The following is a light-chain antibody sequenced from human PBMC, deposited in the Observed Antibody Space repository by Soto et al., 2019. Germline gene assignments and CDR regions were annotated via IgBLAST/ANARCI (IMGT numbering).Light chain of an antibody. J-gene: IGKJ1*01. V-gene: IGKV1-27*01. CDR2: GAS. CDR3: QKYDSAPLT. Sequence: DIQMTPSPSSLSASVGDRVTITCRASQGISNNLAWYQQKPGKVPQLLIYGASTLQSGVPSRFSGSRSGTDFTLTISSLQPEDVATYYCQKYDSAPLTFGQGTKVEFK. CDR1: QGISNN.